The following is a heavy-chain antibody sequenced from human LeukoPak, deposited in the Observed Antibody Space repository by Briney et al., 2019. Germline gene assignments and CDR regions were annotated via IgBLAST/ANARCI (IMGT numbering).Heavy chain of an antibody. CDR3: AGRAELGRGFDY. CDR1: GFTFSIYS. CDR2: ISSSGRYI. V-gene: IGHV3-21*01. Sequence: GGALRLSCAASGFTFSIYSMNWVRQAPGKGPEWVSYISSSGRYIDYADSVKGRFTISRDNSKNTLYLQTNSLTAEDTAVYYCAGRAELGRGFDYWGQGTLVTVSS. D-gene: IGHD7-27*01. J-gene: IGHJ4*02.